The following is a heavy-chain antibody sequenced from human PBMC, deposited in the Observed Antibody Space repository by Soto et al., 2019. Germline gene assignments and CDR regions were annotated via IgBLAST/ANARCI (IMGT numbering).Heavy chain of an antibody. Sequence: SETLSLTCAVYGGSFSGYYWSWIRQPPGKGLEWIGEINHSGSTNYNPSLKSRVTISVDTSKNQFSLKLSSVTAADTAVYYCARGLLVITFGGVMALDYWGQGTLVTVSS. J-gene: IGHJ4*02. V-gene: IGHV4-34*01. CDR3: ARGLLVITFGGVMALDY. D-gene: IGHD3-16*01. CDR1: GGSFSGYY. CDR2: INHSGST.